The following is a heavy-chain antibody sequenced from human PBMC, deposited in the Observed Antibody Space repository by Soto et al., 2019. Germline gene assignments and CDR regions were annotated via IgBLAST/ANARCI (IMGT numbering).Heavy chain of an antibody. Sequence: QVQLQQWGAGLLKPSETLSLTCAVYGGSFSGYYWSWIRQPPGKGLEWIGEINHSGSTNYNPSLKSRVTISVDTSKNQFSLELSSVTAADTAVYYCARRGRWSAGDFDYWGQGTLVSVSS. J-gene: IGHJ4*02. V-gene: IGHV4-34*01. CDR3: ARRGRWSAGDFDY. D-gene: IGHD3-16*01. CDR2: INHSGST. CDR1: GGSFSGYY.